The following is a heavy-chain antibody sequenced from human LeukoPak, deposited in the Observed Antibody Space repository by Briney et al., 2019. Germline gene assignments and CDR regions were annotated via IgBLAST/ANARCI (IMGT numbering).Heavy chain of an antibody. Sequence: PGGSLGLSCAASGFTVSTNYMSWVRQAPGKGLEWVSIIYGGGNTYYADSVRGRFTISRDTSRNTLYLQMNTLRAEDTAVYYCNSFWAWGQGTLVTVSS. D-gene: IGHD3-3*01. V-gene: IGHV3-53*01. J-gene: IGHJ4*02. CDR1: GFTVSTNY. CDR2: IYGGGNT. CDR3: NSFWA.